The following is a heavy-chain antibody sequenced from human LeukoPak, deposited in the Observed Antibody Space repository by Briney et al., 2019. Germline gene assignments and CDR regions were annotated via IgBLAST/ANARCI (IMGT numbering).Heavy chain of an antibody. J-gene: IGHJ4*02. CDR1: GFTFSSYA. D-gene: IGHD3-9*01. CDR3: AKGLRYFDWLLDY. V-gene: IGHV3-23*01. CDR2: ISGSGGST. Sequence: PGGSLRLSCAASGFTFSSYAMSWVRQALGKGLEWVSAISGSGGSTYYADSVKGRFTISRDNSKNTLYLQMNSLRAEDTAVYYCAKGLRYFDWLLDYWGQGTLVTVSS.